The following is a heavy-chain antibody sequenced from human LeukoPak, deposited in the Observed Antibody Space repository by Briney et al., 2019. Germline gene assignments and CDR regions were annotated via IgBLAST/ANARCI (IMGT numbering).Heavy chain of an antibody. V-gene: IGHV4-4*07. CDR1: GCTISSYY. CDR2: IYTSGST. J-gene: IGHJ4*02. CDR3: ASGSRSYGFDY. Sequence: AESLSLTCTVSGCTISSYYLSWIRQAAGKGLEWIGRIYTSGSTNYNPALKSRVTMSVDTSKNQFSLKLSSVTAADTAVYYCASGSRSYGFDYWGQGTLVTVSS. D-gene: IGHD1-26*01.